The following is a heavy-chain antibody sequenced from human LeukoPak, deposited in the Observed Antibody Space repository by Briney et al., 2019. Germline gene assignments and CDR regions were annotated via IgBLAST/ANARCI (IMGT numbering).Heavy chain of an antibody. CDR2: INHNSGGT. CDR1: RYTFTDYD. J-gene: IGHJ5*02. V-gene: IGHV1-2*02. D-gene: IGHD2-2*01. CDR3: ARGGWSRGYCSSSSCLDWFDP. Sequence: ASVKVSCKASRYTFTDYDMHWVRQAPGQGLEWMGCINHNSGGTNYAQKFQGRVTMTRDTSISTAYMELSRLRSDDTAVYYCARGGWSRGYCSSSSCLDWFDPWGQGTLVTVSS.